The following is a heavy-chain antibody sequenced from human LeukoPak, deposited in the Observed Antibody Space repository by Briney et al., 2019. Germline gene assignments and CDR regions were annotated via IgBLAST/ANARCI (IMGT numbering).Heavy chain of an antibody. CDR3: ARDSGRGYTYGYPDY. D-gene: IGHD5-18*01. CDR2: IRSSGSTI. Sequence: GGSLRLSCAASGFTFSSYEMNWVRQAPGKGLEWVSYIRSSGSTIYYADSVKGRFSISRDNAKNSLYLQMSSLRAEDTAVYYCARDSGRGYTYGYPDYWGQGTLVTVSS. CDR1: GFTFSSYE. V-gene: IGHV3-48*03. J-gene: IGHJ4*02.